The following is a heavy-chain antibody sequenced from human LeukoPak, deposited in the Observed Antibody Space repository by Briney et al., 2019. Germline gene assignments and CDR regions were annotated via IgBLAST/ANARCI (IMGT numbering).Heavy chain of an antibody. V-gene: IGHV4-59*11. Sequence: SETLSLTCTVSGGSISSHYWSWIRQPPGKGLEWIGYIYYSGSTNYNPSLKSRVTISVDTSKKQFSLKLSSVTAADTAVYYCAKDSSWTGGRFDYWGQGTLVTVSS. CDR2: IYYSGST. D-gene: IGHD6-13*01. CDR3: AKDSSWTGGRFDY. CDR1: GGSISSHY. J-gene: IGHJ4*02.